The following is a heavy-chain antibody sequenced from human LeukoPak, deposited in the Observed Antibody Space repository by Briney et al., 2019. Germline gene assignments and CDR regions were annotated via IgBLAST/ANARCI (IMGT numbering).Heavy chain of an antibody. CDR3: ASRVAPGYYYGMDV. J-gene: IGHJ6*02. Sequence: GGSLRLSCTASGFTINGNYLTWVRQAPGKGLECVSVLSSGGSTSYADSVKGRFTISRDNSKNTLYLQMNILRAEDTAVYYCASRVAPGYYYGMDVWGQGTTVTVFS. CDR1: GFTINGNY. V-gene: IGHV3-66*01. D-gene: IGHD2-2*01. CDR2: LSSGGST.